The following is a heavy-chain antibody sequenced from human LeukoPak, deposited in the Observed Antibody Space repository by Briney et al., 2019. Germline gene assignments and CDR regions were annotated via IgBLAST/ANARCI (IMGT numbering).Heavy chain of an antibody. CDR1: GCTFTSYG. V-gene: IGHV1-18*01. Sequence: GASVKVSCKASGCTFTSYGISWVRQAPGQGLEWMGWISAYNGNTNYAQKLQGRVTMTTDTSTSTAYMELRSLRSDDTAVYYCARDLGLFWSSSRLFDYWGQGTLVTVSS. J-gene: IGHJ4*02. CDR2: ISAYNGNT. CDR3: ARDLGLFWSSSRLFDY. D-gene: IGHD3-3*01.